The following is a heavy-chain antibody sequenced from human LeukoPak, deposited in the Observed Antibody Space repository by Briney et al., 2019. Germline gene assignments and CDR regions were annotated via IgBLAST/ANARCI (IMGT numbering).Heavy chain of an antibody. CDR2: INPNSGGT. D-gene: IGHD3-10*01. J-gene: IGHJ6*03. V-gene: IGHV1-2*02. Sequence: ASVKVSCKASGYTFTSYDINWVRQATGQGLEWMGWINPNSGGTNYAQKFQGRVTMTRDTSISTAYMELSRLRSDDTAVYYCARETPRRGYMDVWGKGTTVTVSS. CDR3: ARETPRRGYMDV. CDR1: GYTFTSYD.